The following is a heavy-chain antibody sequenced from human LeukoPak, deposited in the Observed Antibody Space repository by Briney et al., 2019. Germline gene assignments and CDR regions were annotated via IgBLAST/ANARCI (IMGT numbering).Heavy chain of an antibody. J-gene: IGHJ4*02. CDR3: AKHHCSSTSCYRVFDF. V-gene: IGHV1-69*05. CDR1: GGTFTSYS. CDR2: IAPIFGTT. D-gene: IGHD2-2*02. Sequence: SVKVSCKASGGTFTSYSVSWVRQAPGHGLEWMGGIAPIFGTTNYAEKFKGRVTMTTDESTTIVYMELSSLRSEDTAVYYCAKHHCSSTSCYRVFDFWGQGTLVTVSS.